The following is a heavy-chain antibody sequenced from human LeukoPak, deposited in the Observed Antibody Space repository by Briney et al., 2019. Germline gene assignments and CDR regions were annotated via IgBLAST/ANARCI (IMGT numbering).Heavy chain of an antibody. J-gene: IGHJ4*02. Sequence: PSETLSLTCTVSGGSIGSYYWTWIRQPPGKGLEWIAYIHSSGSTNYNPSLKSRATISVDTSKNHFSLKVTSMTAADTAVYHCARVGSGGAWFDFWGQGTLVSVSS. CDR2: IHSSGST. D-gene: IGHD6-19*01. CDR3: ARVGSGGAWFDF. CDR1: GGSIGSYY. V-gene: IGHV4-59*01.